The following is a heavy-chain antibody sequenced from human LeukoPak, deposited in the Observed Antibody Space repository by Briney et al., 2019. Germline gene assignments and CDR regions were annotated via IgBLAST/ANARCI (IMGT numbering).Heavy chain of an antibody. CDR3: ARIPLSDARGLYQPH. D-gene: IGHD2/OR15-2a*01. CDR1: GYTFANYG. V-gene: IGHV1-3*04. CDR2: INTGNGNM. J-gene: IGHJ1*01. Sequence: ASVKVSCKTSGYTFANYGMHWVCQAPRQSLEWMGWINTGNGNMKSSQKFQGRVTLTRDTSASTAYMELNGLNFEDTAVYYCARIPLSDARGLYQPHWGQGTLVTVSS.